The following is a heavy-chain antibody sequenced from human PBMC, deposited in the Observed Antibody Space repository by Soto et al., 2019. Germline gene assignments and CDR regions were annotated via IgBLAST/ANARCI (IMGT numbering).Heavy chain of an antibody. Sequence: ASVKVSCKASGGTFSSYTISWVRQAPGQGLEWMGRIIPILGIANYAQKFQGRVTITADKSTSTAYMELSSLRSEDTAVYYCAIRAYYYGSGSYYNPFDYWGQGTLVTVSS. CDR2: IIPILGIA. V-gene: IGHV1-69*02. D-gene: IGHD3-10*01. CDR3: AIRAYYYGSGSYYNPFDY. J-gene: IGHJ4*02. CDR1: GGTFSSYT.